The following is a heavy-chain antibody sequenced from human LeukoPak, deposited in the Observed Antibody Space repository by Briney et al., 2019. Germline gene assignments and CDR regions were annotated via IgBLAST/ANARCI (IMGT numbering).Heavy chain of an antibody. CDR3: ARGGNWSPYGMDV. CDR1: GYTFTGYY. J-gene: IGHJ6*02. Sequence: ASVKVSCKASGYTFTGYYMHWVRQAPGQGLEWRGWINPNSGGTNYAQKFQGRVTMTRDTSISTAYMDLSRLRSDDTAVYYCARGGNWSPYGMDVWGQGTTVTVSS. CDR2: INPNSGGT. V-gene: IGHV1-2*02. D-gene: IGHD1-1*01.